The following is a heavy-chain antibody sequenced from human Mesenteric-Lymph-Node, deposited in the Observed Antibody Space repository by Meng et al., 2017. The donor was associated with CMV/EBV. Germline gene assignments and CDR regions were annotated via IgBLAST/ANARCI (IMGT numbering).Heavy chain of an antibody. CDR3: ARDPHYDFWSGYPYNWFDP. Sequence: GGSLRLSCAASGFSFSGAWMSWVRQPPGKGLEWVSSISSSSSYIYYADSVKGRFTISRDNAKNSLYLQMNSLRAEDTAVYYCARDPHYDFWSGYPYNWFDPWGQGTLVTVSS. CDR2: ISSSSSYI. J-gene: IGHJ5*02. D-gene: IGHD3-3*01. CDR1: GFSFSGAW. V-gene: IGHV3-21*01.